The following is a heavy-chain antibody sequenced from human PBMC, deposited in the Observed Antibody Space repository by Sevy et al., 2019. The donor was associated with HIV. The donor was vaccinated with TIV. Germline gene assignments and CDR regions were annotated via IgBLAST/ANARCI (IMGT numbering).Heavy chain of an antibody. D-gene: IGHD3-9*01. V-gene: IGHV4-30-4*01. J-gene: IGHJ5*02. Sequence: SETLSLTCTVSGGSISGADSHWSWIRQPPGKGLEWLGDISYSGNTFYTTSFSGRLSLSLDTSKNQISLKLRSVSAADTAVFYCARVVGDILTDFWFDPWGQGTLVTVSS. CDR2: ISYSGNT. CDR3: ARVVGDILTDFWFDP. CDR1: GGSISGADSH.